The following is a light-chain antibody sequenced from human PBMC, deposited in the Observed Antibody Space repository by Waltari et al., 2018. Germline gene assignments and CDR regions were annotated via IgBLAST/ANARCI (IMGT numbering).Light chain of an antibody. Sequence: DVGLTQSPLSLPVTLGQPASISCRSSQSLVYTDGISYLNWFHQRPGQAPRRLIYKVSIRDAGAPDRFSGSGSGTEFTRMISSVEADDVGVYFCMQATHWPVTFGQGTRLE. CDR3: MQATHWPVT. V-gene: IGKV2-30*01. J-gene: IGKJ5*01. CDR1: QSLVYTDGISY. CDR2: KVS.